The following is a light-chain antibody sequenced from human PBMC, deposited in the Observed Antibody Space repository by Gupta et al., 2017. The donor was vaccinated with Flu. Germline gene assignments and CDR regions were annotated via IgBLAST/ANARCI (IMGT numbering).Light chain of an antibody. J-gene: IGKJ5*01. Sequence: DIQLTQPPSSLSASVGDRVTITCRASQHITNYLNWYQQKPGKAPQLLIYDASNLETGVPSRFSGSGSGTEFSFTISRLQAEDFATYYCQQYDKIPVTFGQRTRLDI. V-gene: IGKV1-33*01. CDR1: QHITNY. CDR3: QQYDKIPVT. CDR2: DAS.